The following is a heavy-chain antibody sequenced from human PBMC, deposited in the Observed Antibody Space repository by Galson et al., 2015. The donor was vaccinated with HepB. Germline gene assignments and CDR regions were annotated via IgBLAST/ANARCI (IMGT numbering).Heavy chain of an antibody. CDR3: ARDSDFDY. J-gene: IGHJ4*02. CDR1: GFTFSNYW. V-gene: IGHV3-7*03. CDR2: TNQDGSEK. Sequence: SLRLSCAASGFTFSNYWMSWVRQAPGKGLEWVAHTNQDGSEKYYVDSVKGRFTISRDNAKNSLYLQMNSLSAEDTAVYYCARDSDFDYWGQGTLVTVSS.